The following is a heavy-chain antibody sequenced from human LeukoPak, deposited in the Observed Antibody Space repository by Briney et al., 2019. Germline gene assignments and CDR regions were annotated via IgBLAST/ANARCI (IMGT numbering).Heavy chain of an antibody. CDR3: ARLAYCSNDVCYSNYYYSMDV. CDR1: GYTFSSYW. CDR2: IYPDDSDT. J-gene: IGHJ6*03. V-gene: IGHV5-51*01. Sequence: GESLKISCKGSGYTFSSYWIGWVRQMPGKGLEWMGIIYPDDSDTRYSPSFQGQVTISADKSLSTAYLQSSSLKASDTAMYYCARLAYCSNDVCYSNYYYSMDVWGKGTTVTVSS. D-gene: IGHD2-8*01.